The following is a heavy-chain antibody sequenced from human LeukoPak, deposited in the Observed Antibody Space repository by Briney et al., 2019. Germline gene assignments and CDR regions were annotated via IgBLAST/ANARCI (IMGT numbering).Heavy chain of an antibody. V-gene: IGHV1-2*02. CDR3: ARGGMGSSSDY. D-gene: IGHD6-6*01. CDR1: GYTSTGYY. J-gene: IGHJ4*02. Sequence: ASVKVSCKASGYTSTGYYMHWVRQAPGQGLEWMGWINPNSGGTNYAQKFQGRVTITRNTSISTAYMELSSLRSEDTAVYYCARGGMGSSSDYWGQGTLVTVSS. CDR2: INPNSGGT.